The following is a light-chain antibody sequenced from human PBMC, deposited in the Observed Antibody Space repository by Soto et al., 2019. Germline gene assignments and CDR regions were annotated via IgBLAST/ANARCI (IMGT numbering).Light chain of an antibody. CDR3: AAWDDSLSGVV. CDR2: RNN. V-gene: IGLV1-47*01. J-gene: IGLJ2*01. CDR1: SSNIGSNY. Sequence: QSVLTQPPSASGTPGQRVTISCSGSSSNIGSNYVYWYQQLPGTAPQHLIYRNNQRPSGVPDRFSDSKSGTSASLAISGLRSEDEADYYCAAWDDSLSGVVFGGGTKLTVL.